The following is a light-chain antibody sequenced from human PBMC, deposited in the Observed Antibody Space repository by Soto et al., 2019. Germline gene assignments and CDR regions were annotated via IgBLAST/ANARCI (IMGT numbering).Light chain of an antibody. CDR2: WAS. V-gene: IGKV4-1*01. CDR3: HHYYTTPPA. CDR1: QNVLYSSTNHNY. Sequence: IVMTQSPDSLAVSLGETATINCRSSQNVLYSSTNHNYVAWYQQKAGQPPKLLIYWASTRKSGVPQRFSGSGSGTDFTLTISDLQAEDVAVYFCHHYYTTPPAFGQGTRVEVK. J-gene: IGKJ1*01.